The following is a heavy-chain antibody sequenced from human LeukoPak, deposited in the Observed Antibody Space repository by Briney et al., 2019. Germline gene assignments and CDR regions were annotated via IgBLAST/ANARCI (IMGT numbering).Heavy chain of an antibody. Sequence: PSETLSLTCAVYGGSFSGYYWSWIRQPPGKGLEWIGEINHSGSTNYNPSLKSRVTISVDTSKNQFSLKLSSVTAADTAVYYCARGAGVVRPSYGMDVWGQGTTVTVSS. D-gene: IGHD3-10*01. CDR1: GGSFSGYY. CDR3: ARGAGVVRPSYGMDV. V-gene: IGHV4-34*01. J-gene: IGHJ6*02. CDR2: INHSGST.